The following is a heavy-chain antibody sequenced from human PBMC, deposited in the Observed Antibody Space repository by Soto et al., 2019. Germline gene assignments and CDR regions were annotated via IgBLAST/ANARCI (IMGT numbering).Heavy chain of an antibody. J-gene: IGHJ6*02. D-gene: IGHD1-26*01. V-gene: IGHV3-30*18. CDR3: AKSVGSGSYYTDHCDGMDV. Sequence: REYLRLSCAASGFTFSTQGMHWVRQAPGKGLEWVAVISFDGTNTYYADSVKGRITIPRDNSKNTLYLQMNSLRAEDTAVYYCAKSVGSGSYYTDHCDGMDVWSRGTTVIGS. CDR2: ISFDGTNT. CDR1: GFTFSTQG.